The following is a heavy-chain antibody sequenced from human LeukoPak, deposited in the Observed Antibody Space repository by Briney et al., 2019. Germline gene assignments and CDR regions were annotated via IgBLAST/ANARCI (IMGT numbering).Heavy chain of an antibody. V-gene: IGHV3-30*04. CDR2: ISYDGSNK. CDR1: GFTFSSYA. Sequence: GGALRLSCAASGFTFSSYAMHRVRQAPGKGLEWVAVISYDGSNKYYADSVKGRFTISRDNSKNTLYLQMNSLGAEDTAVYYCARRAGYSSLDYWGQGTLVTVSS. D-gene: IGHD6-19*01. J-gene: IGHJ4*02. CDR3: ARRAGYSSLDY.